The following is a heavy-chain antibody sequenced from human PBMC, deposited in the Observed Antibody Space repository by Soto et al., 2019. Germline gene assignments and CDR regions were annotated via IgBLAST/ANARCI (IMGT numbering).Heavy chain of an antibody. CDR1: GFTFSSYW. CDR2: IKQDGSEK. V-gene: IGHV3-7*01. Sequence: GGSLRLSCAASGFTFSSYWMSWVRQAPGKGLEWVANIKQDGSEKYYVDSVKGRFTISRDNAKNSLYLEMNSLRAEDTAVYYCARESEDLTSNFDYWGQGTVVTAPQ. CDR3: ARESEDLTSNFDY. J-gene: IGHJ4*02.